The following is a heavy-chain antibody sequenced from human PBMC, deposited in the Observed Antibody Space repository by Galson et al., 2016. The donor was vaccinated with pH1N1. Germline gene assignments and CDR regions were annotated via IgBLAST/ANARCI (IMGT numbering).Heavy chain of an antibody. V-gene: IGHV3-30-3*01. CDR2: ILYDGSNK. Sequence: SLRLSCAASGLTFSTYAMHWVRQAPGKGLEWVAVILYDGSNKNYADSMKGRFTISRDNSKNTLYLQMNSLRAEDTAVYYCARGKPFYYDSSGYYFDYWGQGTLVTVSS. CDR3: ARGKPFYYDSSGYYFDY. D-gene: IGHD3-22*01. J-gene: IGHJ4*02. CDR1: GLTFSTYA.